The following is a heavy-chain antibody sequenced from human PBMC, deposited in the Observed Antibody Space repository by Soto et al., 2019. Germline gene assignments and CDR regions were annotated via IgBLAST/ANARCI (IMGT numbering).Heavy chain of an antibody. D-gene: IGHD2-8*01. CDR3: DRCWLYAALFVP. CDR2: IYHSGST. Sequence: QLQLQESGSGLVQPSQTLSITCVVSGGSISSGGYAWSWIRQPPGKGLEWIGYIYHSGSTYYNPSLKSRVTISVDRSKNQFYRKLSSVTSADTAVYYCDRCWLYAALFVPWGQGTLVTVSS. J-gene: IGHJ5*02. CDR1: GGSISSGGYA. V-gene: IGHV4-30-2*01.